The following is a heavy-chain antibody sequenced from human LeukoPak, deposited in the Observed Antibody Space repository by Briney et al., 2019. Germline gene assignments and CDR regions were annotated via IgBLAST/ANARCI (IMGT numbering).Heavy chain of an antibody. Sequence: ASVKVSCKASGYTVTSYAMNWVRQAPGQGLECMGWINTNTGNPTYAQGFTGRFVFSLDTSVSTAYLQISSLKAEDTAVYYCARRGYGDYESFDYWGQGTLVTVSS. D-gene: IGHD4-17*01. J-gene: IGHJ4*02. CDR3: ARRGYGDYESFDY. CDR2: INTNTGNP. CDR1: GYTVTSYA. V-gene: IGHV7-4-1*02.